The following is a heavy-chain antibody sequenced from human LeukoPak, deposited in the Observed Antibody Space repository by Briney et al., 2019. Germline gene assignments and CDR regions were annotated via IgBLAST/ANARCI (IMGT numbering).Heavy chain of an antibody. J-gene: IGHJ4*02. CDR3: ARARGPASNFDY. CDR1: GYTFASYG. D-gene: IGHD3-10*01. V-gene: IGHV1-18*01. Sequence: ASVKVSCKASGYTFASYGIAWVRQAPGQGLEWMGWIRTYNADTYYAQKGQGRVTMTTDTSTSTVYMELRSLRSDDTAVYFCARARGPASNFDYWGQGTLVTVSS. CDR2: IRTYNADT.